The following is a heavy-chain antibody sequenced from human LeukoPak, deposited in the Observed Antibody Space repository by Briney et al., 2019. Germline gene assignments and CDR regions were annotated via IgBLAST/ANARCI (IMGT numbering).Heavy chain of an antibody. V-gene: IGHV4-34*01. J-gene: IGHJ3*02. CDR3: ARRRRIYGDYFVRAFDI. CDR1: GGSFSSYY. CDR2: INHSGST. Sequence: SETLSLTCAVYGGSFSSYYWCWIRQPPGKGLEWIGEINHSGSTNYKPSLKSRVTISLDTSKNQFSLKLSSVTAADTSVYYCARRRRIYGDYFVRAFDIWGQGTMVTVSS. D-gene: IGHD4-17*01.